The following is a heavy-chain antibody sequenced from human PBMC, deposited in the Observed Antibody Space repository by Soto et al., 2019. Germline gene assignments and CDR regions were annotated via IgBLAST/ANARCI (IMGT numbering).Heavy chain of an antibody. Sequence: SETLSLTCSVSGYSISIGYYWGWIRQPPGKGLEWIGSIYHSGSTYYNPSLKSRVTISVDTSKNQFSLKLSSVTAADTAVYYCARVKMVRGGSDDWGQGTLVTVSS. CDR1: GYSISIGYY. V-gene: IGHV4-38-2*02. D-gene: IGHD3-10*01. CDR3: ARVKMVRGGSDD. J-gene: IGHJ4*02. CDR2: IYHSGST.